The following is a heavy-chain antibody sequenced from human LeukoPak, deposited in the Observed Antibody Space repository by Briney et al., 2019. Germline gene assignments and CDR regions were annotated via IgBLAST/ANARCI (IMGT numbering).Heavy chain of an antibody. CDR1: GGSISSYY. V-gene: IGHV4-59*01. Sequence: SETLSLTCTVSGGSISSYYWSWIRQPPGKGLEWIGYIYYSGSTNYNPSLKSRVTILVDTSKNQFSLKLSSVTAADTAAYYCARDLYSGSYAYFDYWGQGTLVTVSS. CDR3: ARDLYSGSYAYFDY. J-gene: IGHJ4*02. D-gene: IGHD1-26*01. CDR2: IYYSGST.